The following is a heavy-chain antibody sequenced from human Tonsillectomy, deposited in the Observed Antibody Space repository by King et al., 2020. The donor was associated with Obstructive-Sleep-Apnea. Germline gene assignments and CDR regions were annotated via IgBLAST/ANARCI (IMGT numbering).Heavy chain of an antibody. CDR2: IYYSGST. Sequence: QLQESGPGLVKPSQTLSLTCTVSGGSISSGVYYWSWIRQHPGKGLEWIGYIYYSGSTYYNPSLNSRVNISVDTSKNQFSLKLSSVTAADTAVYYCARRGDYYDSSGYYSFDYWGQGPLVTVSS. CDR3: ARRGDYYDSSGYYSFDY. J-gene: IGHJ4*02. CDR1: GGSISSGVYY. V-gene: IGHV4-31*03. D-gene: IGHD3-22*01.